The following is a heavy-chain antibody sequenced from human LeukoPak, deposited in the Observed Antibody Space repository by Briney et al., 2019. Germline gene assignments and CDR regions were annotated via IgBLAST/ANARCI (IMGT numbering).Heavy chain of an antibody. V-gene: IGHV3-23*01. J-gene: IGHJ4*02. D-gene: IGHD2-2*01. CDR2: ISGSGGST. CDR1: GFTLSSRG. Sequence: GGSLRLSCAASGFTLSSRGMHWVRQAPGKGLEWVSAISGSGGSTYYADSVKGRFTISRDNSKNTLYLQMNSLRAEDTAVYYCAKYRYCSSTSCHAGNYYFDYWGQGTLVTVSS. CDR3: AKYRYCSSTSCHAGNYYFDY.